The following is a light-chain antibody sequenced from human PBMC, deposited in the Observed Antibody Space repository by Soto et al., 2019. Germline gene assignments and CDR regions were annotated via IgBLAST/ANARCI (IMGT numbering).Light chain of an antibody. V-gene: IGKV1-5*03. J-gene: IGKJ1*01. CDR3: QQYNNFWT. CDR1: QSISGL. CDR2: KAS. Sequence: DIQMTQYPSTLAASVGDRVTITCRASQSISGLLAWYKQKPGKAPKLLIYKASGLESGVPSRLSGSGSGTEFTLTINGLKPDDFASYYCQQYNNFWTFGQGTKVDIK.